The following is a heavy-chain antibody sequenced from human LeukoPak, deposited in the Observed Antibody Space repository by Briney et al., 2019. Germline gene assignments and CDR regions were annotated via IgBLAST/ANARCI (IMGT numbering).Heavy chain of an antibody. CDR1: GYTFTSYA. CDR3: ARDHGILTGYLFDY. J-gene: IGHJ4*02. Sequence: ASVKVSCKASGYTFTSYAMHWVRQAPGQRLEWMGWINAGNGNTKYSQKFQGRVTIARDTSASTAYMELSSLRSEDTAVYYCARDHGILTGYLFDYWGQGTLVTVSS. V-gene: IGHV1-3*01. D-gene: IGHD3-9*01. CDR2: INAGNGNT.